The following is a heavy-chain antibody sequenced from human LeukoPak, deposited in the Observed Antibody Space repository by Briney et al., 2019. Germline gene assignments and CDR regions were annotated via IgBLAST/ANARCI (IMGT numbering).Heavy chain of an antibody. CDR3: AREAYCYDSSGYGYYFDY. D-gene: IGHD3-22*01. CDR2: ISAYNGNT. Sequence: ASVKVSCKASGYTFTSYGISWVRQAPGQGLEWMGWISAYNGNTNYAQKLQGRVTMTTDTSTSTAYMELRSLRSDDTAVYYCAREAYCYDSSGYGYYFDYWGQGTLVTVSS. V-gene: IGHV1-18*01. J-gene: IGHJ4*02. CDR1: GYTFTSYG.